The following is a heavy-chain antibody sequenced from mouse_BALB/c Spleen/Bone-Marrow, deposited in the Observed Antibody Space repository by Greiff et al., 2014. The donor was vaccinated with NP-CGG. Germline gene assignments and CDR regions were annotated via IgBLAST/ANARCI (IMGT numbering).Heavy chain of an antibody. J-gene: IGHJ2*01. CDR1: GYAFSSYW. CDR3: ARRGYYYGSSYVNY. CDR2: IYPGDGDT. V-gene: IGHV1-80*01. D-gene: IGHD1-1*01. Sequence: QVQLKESGAELVRPGSSVKISCKASGYAFSSYWMNWVKQRPGQGLEWIGQIYPGDGDTNYNGKFKGKATLTADKSSSTAYMQLSSLTPEDSAVYFCARRGYYYGSSYVNYWGQGTTLTVSS.